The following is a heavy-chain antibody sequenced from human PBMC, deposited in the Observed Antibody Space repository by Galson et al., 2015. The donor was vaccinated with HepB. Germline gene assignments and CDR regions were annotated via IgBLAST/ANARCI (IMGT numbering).Heavy chain of an antibody. D-gene: IGHD2/OR15-2a*01. CDR1: GFTFTDYY. Sequence: SLRLSCAASGFTFTDYYISWIRQAPGKGLEWVSYISGSGSTTIFYADSVKGRFTISRDNAKNSLYLQMTSLRAEDTAVYYCARATLGWFDPWGQGTLVTVSS. CDR2: ISGSGSTTI. V-gene: IGHV3-11*01. CDR3: ARATLGWFDP. J-gene: IGHJ5*02.